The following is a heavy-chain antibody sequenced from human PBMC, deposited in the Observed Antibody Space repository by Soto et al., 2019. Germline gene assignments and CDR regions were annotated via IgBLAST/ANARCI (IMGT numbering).Heavy chain of an antibody. V-gene: IGHV3-23*01. D-gene: IGHD5-12*01. CDR3: AKRIMATIGHFDS. CDR2: ISGIGHST. J-gene: IGHJ4*02. Sequence: GGSLRLSCSASGFTFSSYAMSWVRQAPGKGLEWVSSISGIGHSTYYADSVKGRFTISRDNSKNTLFLQMSSLRAEDTAVYYCAKRIMATIGHFDSWGQGTLVTVSS. CDR1: GFTFSSYA.